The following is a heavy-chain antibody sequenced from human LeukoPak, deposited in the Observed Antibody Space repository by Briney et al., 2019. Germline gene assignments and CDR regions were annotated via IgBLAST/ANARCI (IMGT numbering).Heavy chain of an antibody. CDR3: ARDLRVAGATTGYFDY. CDR1: GFTFSSYA. J-gene: IGHJ4*02. V-gene: IGHV3-30-3*01. D-gene: IGHD1-26*01. Sequence: GRSLRLSCVASGFTFSSYAMHWVRQAPGKGPEWVAVILYDGGNEYYADSVKGRFTIARDNSKNRLYLQMNSLRAEDTAVYYCARDLRVAGATTGYFDYWGQGTLVTVST. CDR2: ILYDGGNE.